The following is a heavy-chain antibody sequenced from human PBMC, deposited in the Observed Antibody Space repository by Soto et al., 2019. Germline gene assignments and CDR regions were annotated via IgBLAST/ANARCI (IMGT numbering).Heavy chain of an antibody. CDR3: ARGYMYYDRSGYSSSYGMDV. D-gene: IGHD3-22*01. V-gene: IGHV4-30-4*01. CDR1: GGSISSGDYY. J-gene: IGHJ6*02. Sequence: PSETLSLTCTVSGGSISSGDYYWSWIRQPPGKGREWIGYIYYSGSTYYNPSLKSRVTISVDTSRNQFSLKLSSVTAADTAVYYCARGYMYYDRSGYSSSYGMDVWGQGTTVTVSS. CDR2: IYYSGST.